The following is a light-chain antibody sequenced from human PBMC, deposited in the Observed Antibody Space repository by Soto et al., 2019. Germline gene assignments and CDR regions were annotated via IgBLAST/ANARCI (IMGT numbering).Light chain of an antibody. CDR1: QSVSSY. J-gene: IGKJ1*01. Sequence: EIVLTQSPATLSLSPGERATLSYRASQSVSSYLGWYQQKPGQAPRLLIYGAFKRATGIPDRFSGSGSGTDFTLTISSLEPEDFAVYYCHQRKSWPRTFGQGTKVDIK. CDR2: GAF. CDR3: HQRKSWPRT. V-gene: IGKV3-11*01.